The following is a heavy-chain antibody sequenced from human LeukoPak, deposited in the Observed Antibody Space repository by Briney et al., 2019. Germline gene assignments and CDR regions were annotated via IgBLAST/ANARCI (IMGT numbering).Heavy chain of an antibody. Sequence: GGSLRLSCAASGFTFSSYGMHWVRQAPGKGLEWVSAISSGGGSTYSADSVKGRFTISRDNSKNTLYLQMNSLRAEDTAVYYCAKYDYGAPDAFDFWGQGTMVTVSS. J-gene: IGHJ3*01. CDR1: GFTFSSYG. CDR2: ISSGGGST. D-gene: IGHD4-17*01. V-gene: IGHV3-23*01. CDR3: AKYDYGAPDAFDF.